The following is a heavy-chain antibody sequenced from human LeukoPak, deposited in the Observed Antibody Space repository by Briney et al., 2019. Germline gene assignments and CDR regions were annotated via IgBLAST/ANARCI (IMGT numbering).Heavy chain of an antibody. V-gene: IGHV1-8*01. J-gene: IGHJ3*02. CDR2: MNPNSGNT. CDR3: ARGPTYYDILTGTQPNDAFDI. D-gene: IGHD3-9*01. Sequence: GASVKVSCKASGYTFTSYDINWVRQATGQGLEWMGWMNPNSGNTGYAQKFQGRVTMTRNTSISTAYMELSSLRSGDTAVYYCARGPTYYDILTGTQPNDAFDIWGQGTMVTVSS. CDR1: GYTFTSYD.